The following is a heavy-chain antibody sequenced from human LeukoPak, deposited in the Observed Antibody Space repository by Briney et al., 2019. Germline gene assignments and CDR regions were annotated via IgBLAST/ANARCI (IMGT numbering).Heavy chain of an antibody. CDR2: IKYDGSEK. V-gene: IGHV3-7*01. D-gene: IGHD4-11*01. J-gene: IGHJ1*01. CDR3: ATYSTINAREFQY. CDR1: GFTFSNHW. Sequence: GGSLRLSCEASGFTFSNHWISWVRQAPGKGLEWVANIKYDGSEKYYADSVTGRFTISRDNGKNSLYVQMNSLTVEDTAVYYCATYSTINAREFQYWGQGTLVTVSS.